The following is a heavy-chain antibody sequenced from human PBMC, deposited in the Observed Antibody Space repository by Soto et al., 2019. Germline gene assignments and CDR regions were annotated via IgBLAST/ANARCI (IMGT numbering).Heavy chain of an antibody. V-gene: IGHV3-30*18. CDR1: GFTFSSYG. Sequence: PGGSLRLSCAASGFTFSSYGMHWVRQAPGKGLEWVAVISYDGSNKYYADSVKGRFTISRDNSKNTLYLQMNSLRAEDTAVYYCAKDPDIGSGYSYYFDSWGQGTLVTVSS. CDR3: AKDPDIGSGYSYYFDS. J-gene: IGHJ4*02. CDR2: ISYDGSNK. D-gene: IGHD3-22*01.